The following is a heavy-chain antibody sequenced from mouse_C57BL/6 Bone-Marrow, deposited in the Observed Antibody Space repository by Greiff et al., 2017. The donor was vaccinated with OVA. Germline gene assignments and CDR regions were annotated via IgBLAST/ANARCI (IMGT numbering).Heavy chain of an antibody. V-gene: IGHV1-74*01. D-gene: IGHD1-1*01. J-gene: IGHJ2*01. Sequence: QVQLQQPGAELVKPGASVKVSCKASGYTFTSYWMHWVKQRPGQGLEWIGRIHPSDSDTNYNQKFKGKATLTVDKSSSTAYMQLSGLTSEDSAVYYCAIESDYYGSSYYFDDWGKGTTLTVSS. CDR1: GYTFTSYW. CDR3: AIESDYYGSSYYFDD. CDR2: IHPSDSDT.